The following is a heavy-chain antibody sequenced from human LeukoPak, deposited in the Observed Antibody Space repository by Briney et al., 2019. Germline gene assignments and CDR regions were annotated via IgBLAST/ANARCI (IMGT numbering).Heavy chain of an antibody. V-gene: IGHV4-39*07. Sequence: SETLSLTCTVSGGSITSNSYYWGWIRQPPGKGLEWIGSITYSGSTYYNPSLKGRVTISIDTSKNQFSLKLSSVTAADTAVYYCARERREQLLPPYTRSVTYFDYWGQGTLVTVSS. CDR2: ITYSGST. CDR1: GGSITSNSYY. J-gene: IGHJ4*02. D-gene: IGHD2-2*01. CDR3: ARERREQLLPPYTRSVTYFDY.